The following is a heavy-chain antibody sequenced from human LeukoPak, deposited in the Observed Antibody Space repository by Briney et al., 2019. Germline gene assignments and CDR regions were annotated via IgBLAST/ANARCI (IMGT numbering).Heavy chain of an antibody. D-gene: IGHD3-3*01. Sequence: SVKVSCKASGGTFSSFAISWVRQAPGQGLEWMGGIIPIFGTANYAQKFQGRVTITADESTSTAYMELSSLRSEDTAVYYCARDQFIAYDFWSGYYTNWGQGTLVTVSS. CDR2: IIPIFGTA. J-gene: IGHJ4*02. V-gene: IGHV1-69*13. CDR3: ARDQFIAYDFWSGYYTN. CDR1: GGTFSSFA.